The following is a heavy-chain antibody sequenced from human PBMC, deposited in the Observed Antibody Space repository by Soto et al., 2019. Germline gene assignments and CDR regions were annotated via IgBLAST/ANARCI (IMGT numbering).Heavy chain of an antibody. Sequence: PSETLSLTFSVSGGSIRKLYRSWIRQPSGEGLEWIGYISYSGNTNYNPSLKSRVSISVDTSKNQLSLNLTSVTAADTAVYYCARAPMVLSRSYFDSWGQGTPVTVSS. CDR1: GGSIRKLY. CDR3: ARAPMVLSRSYFDS. V-gene: IGHV4-59*01. D-gene: IGHD2-8*01. J-gene: IGHJ4*02. CDR2: ISYSGNT.